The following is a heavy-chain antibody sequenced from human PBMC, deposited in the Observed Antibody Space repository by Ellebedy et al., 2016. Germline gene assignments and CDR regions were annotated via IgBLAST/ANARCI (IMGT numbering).Heavy chain of an antibody. V-gene: IGHV4-61*05. CDR2: IYNSGST. Sequence: SETLSLXCSVSGASISISSYYWSWVRQPPGKGLEWIGYIYNSGSTNYSPSLKSRVTISVDTSKNQFSLKLSSVTAADTAVYYCARMTTVTTASWFDPWGQGTLVTVSS. CDR1: GASISISSYY. J-gene: IGHJ5*02. CDR3: ARMTTVTTASWFDP. D-gene: IGHD4-17*01.